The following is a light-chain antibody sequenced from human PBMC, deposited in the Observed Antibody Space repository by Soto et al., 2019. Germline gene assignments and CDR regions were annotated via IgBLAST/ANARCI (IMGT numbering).Light chain of an antibody. CDR2: IND. CDR1: SSNIGDNP. V-gene: IGLV1-44*01. Sequence: QSVLTQPPSASGTPGQRITISCSGSSSNIGDNPVNWYQQLPGAAHKLLIYINDQRPSGVPDRFSGSKSGTSASLAISGLQPEDEADYYCAAWDDSLNALFGTGTKVTVL. CDR3: AAWDDSLNAL. J-gene: IGLJ1*01.